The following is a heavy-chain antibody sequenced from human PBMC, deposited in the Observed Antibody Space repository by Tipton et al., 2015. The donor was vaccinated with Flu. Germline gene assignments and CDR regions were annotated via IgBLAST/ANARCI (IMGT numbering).Heavy chain of an antibody. CDR2: IYNSQYT. CDR3: ARRDYSNYVSDPKNWFDP. CDR1: GGFFTSYY. J-gene: IGHJ5*02. V-gene: IGHV4-4*09. D-gene: IGHD4-11*01. Sequence: TLSLTCSVSGGFFTSYYWNWIRQPPGKGLEWIGYIYNSQYTKYNPSLKSRVTISVDASKKQFSLQLRSVTAADTAVYYCARRDYSNYVSDPKNWFDPWGQGTLVTVSS.